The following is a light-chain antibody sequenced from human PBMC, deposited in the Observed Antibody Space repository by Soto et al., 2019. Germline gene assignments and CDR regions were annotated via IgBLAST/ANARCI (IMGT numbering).Light chain of an antibody. V-gene: IGKV1-8*01. J-gene: IGKJ5*01. CDR2: AAS. CDR1: QGISSY. CDR3: QQYGNSPIT. Sequence: AIRMTQSPSSFSASTGDRVTITCRASQGISSYLAWYQQKPGKAPKLLIYAASTLQSGVPSRFSGSGSGTDFTLTISCLQSEDFAVYYCQQYGNSPITFGQGTRLEIK.